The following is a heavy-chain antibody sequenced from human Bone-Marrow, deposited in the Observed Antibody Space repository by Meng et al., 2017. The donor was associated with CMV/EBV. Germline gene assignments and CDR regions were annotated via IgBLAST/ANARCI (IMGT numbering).Heavy chain of an antibody. CDR2: INWNSVNI. J-gene: IGHJ4*02. V-gene: IGHV3-9*01. CDR1: GFTFDDYA. Sequence: SLKISCAASGFTFDDYAMHWVRQIPGKGLEWVSMINWNSVNIEYADSVKGRFIISRDNAKRSLYLQMNSLRAEDTAVYYCAKFRLDITIFGVVTAAGFDYWGQGTLVTVSS. CDR3: AKFRLDITIFGVVTAAGFDY. D-gene: IGHD3-3*01.